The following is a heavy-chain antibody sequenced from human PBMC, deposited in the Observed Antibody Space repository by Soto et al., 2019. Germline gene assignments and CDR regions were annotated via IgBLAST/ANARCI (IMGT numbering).Heavy chain of an antibody. CDR3: AGDIRSGSYRFDY. J-gene: IGHJ4*02. Sequence: TSETLSLTCTVSDGSISNYYWSWLRQPPGKGLEWIGYIYDSGNTIYNPSLKSRVTISVDRPNNQFSLKLRSVTAADTAIYYCAGDIRSGSYRFDYWGQGTLVTVSS. CDR1: DGSISNYY. V-gene: IGHV4-59*08. D-gene: IGHD1-26*01. CDR2: IYDSGNT.